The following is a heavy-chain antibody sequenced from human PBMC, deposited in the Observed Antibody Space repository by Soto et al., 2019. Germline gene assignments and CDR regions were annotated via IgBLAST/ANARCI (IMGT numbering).Heavy chain of an antibody. J-gene: IGHJ5*02. V-gene: IGHV4-4*07. D-gene: IGHD1-1*01. CDR2: IYATGTT. Sequence: KTSETLSLTCTVSGASISGFYWSWIRKSAGKGLEWIGRIYATGTTDYNPSLKSRVMMSVDTSKKQFSLKLRSVTAADTDVYYCARDGHNNLRDWFDTWGQGISVTVSS. CDR1: GASISGFY. CDR3: ARDGHNNLRDWFDT.